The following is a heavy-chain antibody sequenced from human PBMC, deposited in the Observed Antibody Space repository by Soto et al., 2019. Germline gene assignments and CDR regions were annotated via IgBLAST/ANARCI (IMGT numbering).Heavy chain of an antibody. CDR1: GFTFDKFS. V-gene: IGHV3-48*02. CDR2: ISTRSSTI. CDR3: VREAGPDMAYYFDY. D-gene: IGHD2-15*01. J-gene: IGHJ4*02. Sequence: DVQLVESGGGLVQPGGSLRLSCAASGFTFDKFSMTWVRQAPGKGLEWLSYISTRSSTIYYADSVKGRFTISRDNAKNSLSLKMNSLRDDDTAVYYCVREAGPDMAYYFDYWGQGTLVTVSS.